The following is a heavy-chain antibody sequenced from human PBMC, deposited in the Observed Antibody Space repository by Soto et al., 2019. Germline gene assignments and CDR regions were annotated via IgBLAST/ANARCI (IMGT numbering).Heavy chain of an antibody. CDR3: VKDRDDNWYFDL. J-gene: IGHJ2*01. Sequence: QVQLVESGGGVVQPGRSLRLSCTAFGFTFNIYGMNWVRQAPGKGLEWVALISYDENNKFYADSVKGRFTISRDNSKNTLYLQVNSLRIEDTAVYYCVKDRDDNWYFDLWGRGNLVTVSS. CDR2: ISYDENNK. CDR1: GFTFNIYG. V-gene: IGHV3-30*18.